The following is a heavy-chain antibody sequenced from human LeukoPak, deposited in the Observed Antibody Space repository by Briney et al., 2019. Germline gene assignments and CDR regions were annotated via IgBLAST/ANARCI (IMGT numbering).Heavy chain of an antibody. V-gene: IGHV1-24*01. J-gene: IGHJ4*02. CDR2: FDPEDGET. Sequence: ASVTVSCTVSGYTLTELSMHWVRQAPGKGLEWMGGFDPEDGETIYAQKFQGRVTMTEDTSTDTAYMELRSLRSDDTAVYYCARGGDPWSGYYGGHSTSLYYFDYWGQGTLVTVSS. CDR1: GYTLTELS. CDR3: ARGGDPWSGYYGGHSTSLYYFDY. D-gene: IGHD3-3*01.